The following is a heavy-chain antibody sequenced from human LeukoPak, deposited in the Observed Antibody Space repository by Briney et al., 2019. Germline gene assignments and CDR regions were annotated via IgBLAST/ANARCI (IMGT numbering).Heavy chain of an antibody. CDR2: INPNSGDT. J-gene: IGHJ4*02. V-gene: IGHV1-2*02. Sequence: ASVRVSFEASGYIFTAYYLHWVRQAPGQGLEWMGWINPNSGDTTYAQNFQGRVTMTRDASITTAYMELSSLRSDDTAVYYCASSYSSGWGGDYWGQGTLVTVSS. CDR3: ASSYSSGWGGDY. CDR1: GYIFTAYY. D-gene: IGHD6-19*01.